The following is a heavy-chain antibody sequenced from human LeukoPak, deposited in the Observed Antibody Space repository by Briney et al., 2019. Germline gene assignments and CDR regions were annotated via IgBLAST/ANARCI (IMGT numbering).Heavy chain of an antibody. V-gene: IGHV6-1*01. CDR2: TYDRSTWYN. D-gene: IGHD3-10*01. CDR1: GDSVSSNSAG. CDR3: VRGGLVRGAINSLIGFDV. J-gene: IGHJ3*01. Sequence: SQTLSLTCAIFGDSVSSNSAGWSWVRQSPSRGLEWLGRTYDRSTWYNDDAASVKGRLTIHPDTAKNQFSLQLKSVTAEDTALYYCVRGGLVRGAINSLIGFDVWGQRIMVTVSS.